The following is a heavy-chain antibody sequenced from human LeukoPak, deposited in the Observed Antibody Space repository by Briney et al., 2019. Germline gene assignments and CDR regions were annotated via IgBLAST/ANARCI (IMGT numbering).Heavy chain of an antibody. CDR1: GGSISSSSYY. CDR2: IYYSGST. D-gene: IGHD3-16*02. V-gene: IGHV4-39*01. Sequence: SETLSLTCTVSGGSISSSSYYWGWIRQPPGKGLEWIGSIYYSGSTYYNPSLKSRVTISVDTSKNQFSLKLSSVTAADTAVYYCARPYYDYVWGSYRLDAFDIWGQGTMVTVSS. J-gene: IGHJ3*02. CDR3: ARPYYDYVWGSYRLDAFDI.